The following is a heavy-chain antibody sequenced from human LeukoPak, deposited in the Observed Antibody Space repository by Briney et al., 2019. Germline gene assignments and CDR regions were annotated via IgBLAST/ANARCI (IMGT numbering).Heavy chain of an antibody. D-gene: IGHD3-22*01. CDR3: ARDEGVNRWLLRKTCDY. V-gene: IGHV1-3*01. CDR2: INAGNGNT. CDR1: GYTFTSYA. Sequence: ASVKVSCKASGYTFTSYAMHWVRQAPGQRLEWMGWINAGNGNTKYSQKFQGRVTITRDTSASTAYMELSSLRSEDTAVYYCARDEGVNRWLLRKTCDYWGQGTLVTVSS. J-gene: IGHJ4*02.